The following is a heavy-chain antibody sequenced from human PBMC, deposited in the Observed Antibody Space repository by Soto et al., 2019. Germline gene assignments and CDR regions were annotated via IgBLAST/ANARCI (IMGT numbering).Heavy chain of an antibody. J-gene: IGHJ5*02. D-gene: IGHD6-13*01. Sequence: SETLSLTCAVYGGSFSGYYWSWIRQPPGKGLEWIGEINHSGSTNYNPSLKSRVTISVDTSKNQFSLKLSSVTAADTAVYYCARGGGIAAAGRSGDWFDPWGQGTLVTAPQ. V-gene: IGHV4-34*01. CDR2: INHSGST. CDR1: GGSFSGYY. CDR3: ARGGGIAAAGRSGDWFDP.